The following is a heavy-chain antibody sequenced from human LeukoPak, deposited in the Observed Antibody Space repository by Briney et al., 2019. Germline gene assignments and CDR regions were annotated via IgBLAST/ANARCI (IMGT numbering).Heavy chain of an antibody. J-gene: IGHJ4*02. Sequence: ASVKVSCKVSGHTLSDLSMHWVRQAPGKGLEWMGGFNPEDAETIYAQKFQGRVTMTEDTSTDTVYMELNSLISDDTAVYYCATPVPHDTCGYYYRFDYWGQGTLVTVSS. V-gene: IGHV1-24*01. CDR1: GHTLSDLS. CDR3: ATPVPHDTCGYYYRFDY. D-gene: IGHD3-22*01. CDR2: FNPEDAET.